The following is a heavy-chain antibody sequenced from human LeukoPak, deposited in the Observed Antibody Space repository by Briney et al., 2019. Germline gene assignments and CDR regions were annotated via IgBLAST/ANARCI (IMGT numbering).Heavy chain of an antibody. CDR2: IKQVGSEK. CDR1: GFTFSSYW. V-gene: IGHV3-7*03. CDR3: AKGKSVIAEERERYYSDS. D-gene: IGHD6-13*01. Sequence: PGGSLRLSCAASGFTFSSYWMSWVRQAPGKGLEWVANIKQVGSEKYYVDSVKGRFTISRDNAKNSLYLQMNSLRADDTAFYYCAKGKSVIAEERERYYSDSWGQESLVTLSS. J-gene: IGHJ5*01.